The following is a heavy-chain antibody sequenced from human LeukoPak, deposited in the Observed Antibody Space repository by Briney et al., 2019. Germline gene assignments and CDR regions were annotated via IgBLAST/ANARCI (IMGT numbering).Heavy chain of an antibody. CDR1: GFTFSSYA. CDR2: ISGSGDST. CDR3: AKDHGRSPTRFDY. V-gene: IGHV3-23*01. J-gene: IGHJ4*02. Sequence: GESLRLSCAASGFTFSSYAMNWVRQAPGKGLEWVSGISGSGDSTYYADSVKGRFTISRDNSKNTLYLQMNSLRAEDTAVYYCAKDHGRSPTRFDYWGQGTLVTVSS. D-gene: IGHD1-1*01.